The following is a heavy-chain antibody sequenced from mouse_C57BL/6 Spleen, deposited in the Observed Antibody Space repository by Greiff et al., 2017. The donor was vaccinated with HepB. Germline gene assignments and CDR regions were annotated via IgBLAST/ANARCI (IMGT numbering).Heavy chain of an antibody. D-gene: IGHD2-12*01. CDR3: TAYYSGAY. CDR2: IRLKSDNYAT. CDR1: GFTFSNYW. J-gene: IGHJ3*01. Sequence: EVQWVESGGGLVQPGGSMKLSCVASGFTFSNYWMNWVRQSPEKGLEWVAQIRLKSDNYATHYAESVKGRFTISRDDSKSSVYLQMNNLRAEDTGIYYCTAYYSGAYWGQGTLVTVSA. V-gene: IGHV6-3*01.